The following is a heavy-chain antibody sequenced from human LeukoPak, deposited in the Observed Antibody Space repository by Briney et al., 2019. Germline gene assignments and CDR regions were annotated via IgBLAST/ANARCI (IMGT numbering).Heavy chain of an antibody. CDR3: ARGPPNWGYDY. Sequence: ASVKVSCTASGYTFTIYDINWVRQVTGQGLEWMGWMSPNSGHTGYAQKFQGRVTMTRSTSMSRAYMELSSLKSEDTAVYFCARGPPNWGYDYWGQGTLVTVSS. D-gene: IGHD7-27*01. CDR2: MSPNSGHT. CDR1: GYTFTIYD. J-gene: IGHJ4*02. V-gene: IGHV1-8*01.